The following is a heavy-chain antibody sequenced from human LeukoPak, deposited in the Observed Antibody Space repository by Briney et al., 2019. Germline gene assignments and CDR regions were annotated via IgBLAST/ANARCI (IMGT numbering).Heavy chain of an antibody. CDR1: GGSFSGYY. Sequence: PSETLSLTCAVYGGSFSGYYWSWIRQPPGKGLEWIGEINHSGSTNYNPSLKSRVTISVDTSKNQFSLKLSSVTAADTAVYYCARALPSYDFWSGSAFYDYWGQGTLVTVSS. V-gene: IGHV4-34*01. CDR3: ARALPSYDFWSGSAFYDY. CDR2: INHSGST. D-gene: IGHD3-3*01. J-gene: IGHJ4*02.